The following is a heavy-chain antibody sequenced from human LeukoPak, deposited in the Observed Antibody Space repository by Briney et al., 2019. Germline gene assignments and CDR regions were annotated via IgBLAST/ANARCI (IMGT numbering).Heavy chain of an antibody. J-gene: IGHJ5*02. CDR3: ARDLFGSSSTEPFDP. D-gene: IGHD2-2*01. V-gene: IGHV3-21*01. Sequence: GGSLRLSCAASGFTFSSYAMSWVRQAPGKGLEWVSSISSSSSYIYYADSVKGRFTISRDNAKNSLYLQMNSLRAEDTAVYYCARDLFGSSSTEPFDPWGQGTLVTVSS. CDR2: ISSSSSYI. CDR1: GFTFSSYA.